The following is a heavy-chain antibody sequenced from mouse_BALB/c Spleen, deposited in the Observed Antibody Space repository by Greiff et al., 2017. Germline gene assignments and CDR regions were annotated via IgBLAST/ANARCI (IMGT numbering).Heavy chain of an antibody. CDR2: INPSSGYT. CDR3: ARGGDYENYAMDY. D-gene: IGHD2-4*01. J-gene: IGHJ4*01. V-gene: IGHV1-4*02. CDR1: GYTFTSYT. Sequence: VKLVESAAELARPGASVKMSCKASGYTFTSYTMHWVKQRPGQGLEWIGYINPSSGYTEYNQKFKDKTTLTADKSSSTAYMQLSSLTSEDSAVYYCARGGDYENYAMDYWGQGTSVTVSS.